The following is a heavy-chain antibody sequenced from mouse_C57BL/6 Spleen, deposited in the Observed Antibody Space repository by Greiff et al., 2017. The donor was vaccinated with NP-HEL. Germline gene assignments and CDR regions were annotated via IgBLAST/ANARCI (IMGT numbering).Heavy chain of an antibody. Sequence: EVQLQQSGAELVRPGASVKLSCTASGFNIKDDYMHWVKQRPEQGLEWIGWLDPENGDTEYASKFQGKATITADTSSNTAYLQLSSLTSEDTAVYYCTSSSYGFAYWGQGTLVTVSA. J-gene: IGHJ3*01. CDR3: TSSSYGFAY. D-gene: IGHD1-1*01. CDR1: GFNIKDDY. CDR2: LDPENGDT. V-gene: IGHV14-4*01.